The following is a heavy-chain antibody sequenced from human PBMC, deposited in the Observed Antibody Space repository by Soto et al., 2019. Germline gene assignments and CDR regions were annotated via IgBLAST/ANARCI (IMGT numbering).Heavy chain of an antibody. CDR2: IYTSGST. CDR1: GGSISSYY. V-gene: IGHV4-4*07. CDR3: ARYIVGATRSLDAFDI. D-gene: IGHD1-26*01. Sequence: QVQLQESGPGLVKPSETLSLTCTVSGGSISSYYWSWIRQPAGKGLEWIGRIYTSGSTNYSPSLKSRVTMSVDTSKNQFSLKLSSVTAADTAVYYCARYIVGATRSLDAFDIWGQGTMVTVSS. J-gene: IGHJ3*02.